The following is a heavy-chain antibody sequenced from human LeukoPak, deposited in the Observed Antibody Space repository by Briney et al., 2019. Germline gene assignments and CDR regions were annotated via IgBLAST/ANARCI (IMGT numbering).Heavy chain of an antibody. Sequence: ASVKVSCKASGYNFTSYGINWVRQAPGQGLEWMGWISAYNGNTIYAQNLQGRVTMTTDTATSTAYMELRSLSSDDTAVFYCAKEGGGAATVYFSKWGQGTLVTVSS. CDR3: AKEGGGAATVYFSK. D-gene: IGHD1-26*01. CDR1: GYNFTSYG. V-gene: IGHV1-18*01. J-gene: IGHJ4*02. CDR2: ISAYNGNT.